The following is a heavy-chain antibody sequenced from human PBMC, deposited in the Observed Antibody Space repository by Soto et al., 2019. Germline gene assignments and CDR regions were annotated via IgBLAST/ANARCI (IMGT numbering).Heavy chain of an antibody. V-gene: IGHV4-30-2*01. CDR3: ARGREDIVVAAASRAGGCWFAP. D-gene: IGHD2-2*01. Sequence: QLQLQESGSGLVKPSQTLSLTCAVSGGSISSGGYSWSWIRQPPGKGLEWIGYIYHSGSTYYNPCLKRRVTISVDKSKNQFSLKRCSVTAADTAVYYCARGREDIVVAAASRAGGCWFAPSGQG. CDR1: GGSISSGGYS. J-gene: IGHJ5*02. CDR2: IYHSGST.